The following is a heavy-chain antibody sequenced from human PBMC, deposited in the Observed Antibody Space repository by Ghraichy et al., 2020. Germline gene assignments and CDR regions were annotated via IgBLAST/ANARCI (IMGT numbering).Heavy chain of an antibody. J-gene: IGHJ4*02. CDR2: TYWDDND. CDR3: ARANYYVSGPGGFDY. Sequence: SGPTLVKPTRTLTLTCPFSGFSLTTRVVGVGWIRQAPGKALEWLALTYWDDNDHYSPSLKTSLILSITKDASKSQVVLTLTNLDPMDTGTYFCARANYYVSGPGGFDYWGQGIPVTVSS. D-gene: IGHD3-10*01. CDR1: GFSLTTRVVG. V-gene: IGHV2-5*02.